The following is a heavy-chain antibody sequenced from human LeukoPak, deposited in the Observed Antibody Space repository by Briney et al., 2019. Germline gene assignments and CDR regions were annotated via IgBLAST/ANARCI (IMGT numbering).Heavy chain of an antibody. CDR3: ARPVGGIVVEYYFDY. J-gene: IGHJ4*02. CDR1: GYTFTGYY. D-gene: IGHD2-2*01. CDR2: INPNSGGT. Sequence: ASVKVSCKPSGYTFTGYYMHWVRQAPGQGLEWMGWINPNSGGTNYAQKFQGWVTMTRDTSISTAYMELSRLRSDDTAVYYCARPVGGIVVEYYFDYWGQGTLVTVSS. V-gene: IGHV1-2*04.